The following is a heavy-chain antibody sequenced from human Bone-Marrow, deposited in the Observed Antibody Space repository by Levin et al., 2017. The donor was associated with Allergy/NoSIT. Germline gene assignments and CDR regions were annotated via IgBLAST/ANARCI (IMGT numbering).Heavy chain of an antibody. Sequence: GGSLRLSCVASGFTFSTSSMNWFRQAPGKGLEWVSYISITSTTIYYADSVRGRFTISRENAKNSLYLQMSSLRAEDTAMYYCASAIEAGGRKYWGQGTLVTVSS. CDR3: ASAIEAGGRKY. D-gene: IGHD6-13*01. CDR2: ISITSTTI. CDR1: GFTFSTSS. V-gene: IGHV3-48*01. J-gene: IGHJ4*02.